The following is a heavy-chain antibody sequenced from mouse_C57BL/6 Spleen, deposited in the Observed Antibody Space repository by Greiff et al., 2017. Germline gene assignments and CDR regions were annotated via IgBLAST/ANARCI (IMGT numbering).Heavy chain of an antibody. CDR2: IWSGGST. Sequence: QVQLKQSGPGLVQPSQSLSITCTVSGFSLTSYGVHWVRQSPGKGLEWLGVIWSGGSTDYYAAFISRLSISKDNSKSQVFFKMNSLQADDTAIYYCASPTSDGYYCSFAYWGQGTLVTVSA. CDR3: ASPTSDGYYCSFAY. V-gene: IGHV2-2*01. D-gene: IGHD2-3*01. J-gene: IGHJ3*01. CDR1: GFSLTSYG.